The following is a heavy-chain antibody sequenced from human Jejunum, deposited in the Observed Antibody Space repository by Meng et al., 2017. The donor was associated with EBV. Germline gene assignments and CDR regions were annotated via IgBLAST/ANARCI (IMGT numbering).Heavy chain of an antibody. J-gene: IGHJ4*02. CDR2: IWSNGINK. Sequence: QVQLVESGGGVVQPGRSLMLSCGASGFTFSHYAIHWVRQAPGKGLEWVAVIWSNGINKYYGDAVKGRFTISRDNSKNMVYLQMESLRAEDTALYYCATSIVAAGTIDYWGQGTLVTVAS. D-gene: IGHD6-13*01. V-gene: IGHV3-33*01. CDR1: GFTFSHYA. CDR3: ATSIVAAGTIDY.